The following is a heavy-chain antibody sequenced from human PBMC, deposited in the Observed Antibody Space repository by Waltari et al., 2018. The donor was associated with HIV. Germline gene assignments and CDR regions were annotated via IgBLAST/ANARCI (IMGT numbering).Heavy chain of an antibody. CDR2: INHSGST. CDR1: GGSFSGYY. CDR3: ARGGGGDYYYGMDV. V-gene: IGHV4-34*01. D-gene: IGHD3-16*01. Sequence: QVQLQQWGAGLLKPSETLSLTCAVYGGSFSGYYWSWIRQPPGKGLEWIGEINHSGSTNYNPSLKSRVTISVDTSKNQFSRKLSSVTAADTAVYYCARGGGGDYYYGMDVWGQGTTVTVSS. J-gene: IGHJ6*02.